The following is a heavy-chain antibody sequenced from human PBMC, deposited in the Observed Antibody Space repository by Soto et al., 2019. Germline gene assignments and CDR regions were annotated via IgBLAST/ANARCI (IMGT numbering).Heavy chain of an antibody. J-gene: IGHJ6*02. CDR1: GGTFSSYA. D-gene: IGHD3-22*01. V-gene: IGHV1-69*13. CDR3: ARAYYDSSGSPPGPHPTQYYYGMDV. CDR2: IIPIFGTA. Sequence: GASVKVSCKASGGTFSSYAISWVRQAPGQGLEWMGGIIPIFGTANYAQKFQGRVTITADESTSTAYMELSSLRSEDTAVYYCARAYYDSSGSPPGPHPTQYYYGMDVWGQGTTVTVSS.